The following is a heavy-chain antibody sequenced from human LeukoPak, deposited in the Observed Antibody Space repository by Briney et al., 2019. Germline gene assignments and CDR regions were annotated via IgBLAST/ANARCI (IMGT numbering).Heavy chain of an antibody. D-gene: IGHD2-15*01. CDR1: GFTFSSYG. CDR3: ARDFCSGGSCYPDAFDI. J-gene: IGHJ3*02. CDR2: IWYDGTNT. Sequence: PGGSLRLSCAASGFTFSSYGMHWVHQAPGKGLEWVAVIWYDGTNTYYADSVKGRFTIPRDNSKNTLYLQMNSLRAEDTAVYYCARDFCSGGSCYPDAFDIWGQGTMVTVSS. V-gene: IGHV3-33*01.